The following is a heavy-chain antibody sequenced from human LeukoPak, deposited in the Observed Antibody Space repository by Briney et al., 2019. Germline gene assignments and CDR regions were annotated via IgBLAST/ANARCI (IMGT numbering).Heavy chain of an antibody. CDR1: GFNFKSFD. J-gene: IGHJ4*02. D-gene: IGHD6-13*01. V-gene: IGHV3-74*01. CDR2: INTDGSST. Sequence: PGGSLRLSCTASGFNFKSFDMNWVRQAPGKGLVWVSRINTDGSSTSYADSVKGRFTISRDNSKNTLYLQMNSLRAEDTAVYYCAVIAAAGYWGQGTLVTVSS. CDR3: AVIAAAGY.